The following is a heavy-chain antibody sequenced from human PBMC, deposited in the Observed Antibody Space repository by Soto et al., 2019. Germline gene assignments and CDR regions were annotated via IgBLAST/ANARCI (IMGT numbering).Heavy chain of an antibody. CDR2: INQDGSEK. CDR3: SGGNQYDF. J-gene: IGHJ4*02. V-gene: IGHV3-7*01. D-gene: IGHD2-15*01. Sequence: GGSLRLSCAASGLTFSNYWMTWVRQAPGMGLEWVANINQDGSEKYYVDSVKGRFTISRDNAKNSVYLQMNSLRAEGTAVYYCSGGNQYDFWGQGTPVTVSS. CDR1: GLTFSNYW.